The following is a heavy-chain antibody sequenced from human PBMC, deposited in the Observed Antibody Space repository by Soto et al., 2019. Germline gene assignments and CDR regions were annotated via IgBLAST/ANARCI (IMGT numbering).Heavy chain of an antibody. CDR1: GFIFKNYA. J-gene: IGHJ4*02. CDR2: ITRDGYNK. V-gene: IGHV3-30*04. Sequence: HPGGSLRLSCAGSGFIFKNYALNWVRQAPGKGLEWVASITRDGYNKYYADSVKGRFTISRDNSRDTLSLQMTALTIEDSSVYYCTKSSGGSSSVGMDYWGQGTRVTVYS. CDR3: TKSSGGSSSVGMDY. D-gene: IGHD6-6*01.